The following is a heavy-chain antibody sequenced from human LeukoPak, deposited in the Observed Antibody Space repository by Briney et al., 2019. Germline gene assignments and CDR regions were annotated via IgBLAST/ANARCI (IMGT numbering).Heavy chain of an antibody. V-gene: IGHV1-2*02. Sequence: ASVKVSCKASGYTFTGYYMHWVRQAPGQGLEWMGWINPNSGGTNYAQKFQGRVTMTRDRSISTAYMELSSLRSDDTAIYYCARSKYQQPHSSSWDFDYWGQGTLVTVSS. D-gene: IGHD6-13*01. J-gene: IGHJ4*02. CDR1: GYTFTGYY. CDR2: INPNSGGT. CDR3: ARSKYQQPHSSSWDFDY.